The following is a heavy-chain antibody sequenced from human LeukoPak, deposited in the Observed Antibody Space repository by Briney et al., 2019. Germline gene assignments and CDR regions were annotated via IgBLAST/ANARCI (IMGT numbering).Heavy chain of an antibody. CDR1: GFTFSSYS. Sequence: TGGSLRLSCAASGFTFSSYSMNWVRQAPGKGLEWVSAISGSGGSTYYADSVKGRFTISRDNSKNTLYLQMNSLRAEDTAVYYCAKGDYGDFTVFDYWGQGTLVTVSS. CDR2: ISGSGGST. J-gene: IGHJ4*02. V-gene: IGHV3-23*01. CDR3: AKGDYGDFTVFDY. D-gene: IGHD4-17*01.